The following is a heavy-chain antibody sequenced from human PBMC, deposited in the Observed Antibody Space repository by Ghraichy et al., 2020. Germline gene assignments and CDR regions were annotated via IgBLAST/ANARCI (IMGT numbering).Heavy chain of an antibody. V-gene: IGHV1-8*01. Sequence: ASVKVSCKASGYTFTSYDINWVRQATGQGLEWMGWMNPNSGNTGYAQKFQGRVTMTRNTSISTAYMELSSLRSEDTAVYYCARVEGDRWLAHYYYYGMDVWGQGTTVTVSS. D-gene: IGHD6-19*01. CDR1: GYTFTSYD. CDR3: ARVEGDRWLAHYYYYGMDV. J-gene: IGHJ6*02. CDR2: MNPNSGNT.